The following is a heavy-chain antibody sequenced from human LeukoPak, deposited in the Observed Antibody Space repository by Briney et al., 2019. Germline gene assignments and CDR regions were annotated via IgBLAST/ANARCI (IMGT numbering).Heavy chain of an antibody. Sequence: GGPLRLSCAASGFTFSSGMHWVRQAPGKGLEWVAVISYDGNHKFYGDSVKGRFTISRDNSRNTLYLQMDSLRAEDTAVYYCAKDHTYSGSSDYWGQGTLVTVSS. D-gene: IGHD1-26*01. CDR1: GFTFSSG. CDR3: AKDHTYSGSSDY. V-gene: IGHV3-30*18. J-gene: IGHJ4*02. CDR2: ISYDGNHK.